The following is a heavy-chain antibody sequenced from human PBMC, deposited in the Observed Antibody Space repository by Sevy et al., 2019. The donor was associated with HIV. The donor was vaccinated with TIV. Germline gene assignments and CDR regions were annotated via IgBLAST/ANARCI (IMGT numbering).Heavy chain of an antibody. J-gene: IGHJ4*02. CDR1: GGTFSSYA. CDR3: ARGSVAAMVLDY. V-gene: IGHV1-69*13. CDR2: IIPIFGTA. D-gene: IGHD5-18*01. Sequence: ASVKVSCKASGGTFSSYAISWVRQAPGQGLEWMGGIIPIFGTANYAQKFQGRVTITADESTSTAYMELSSLRSEDMAVYYCARGSVAAMVLDYWGQGTLVTVSS.